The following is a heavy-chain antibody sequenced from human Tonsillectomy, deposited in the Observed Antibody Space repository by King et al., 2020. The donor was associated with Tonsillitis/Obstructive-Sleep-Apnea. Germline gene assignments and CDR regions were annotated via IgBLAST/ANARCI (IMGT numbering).Heavy chain of an antibody. J-gene: IGHJ4*02. Sequence: VQLVESGGGLVQPGGSLRLSCAASGFTFSSYWMHWVRQSLGKGLVWVSRIYRDGSSNLYADSVKGRVTISRDNAKNTLYLQMNSLRAEDTAVYYCAREGYSSSSPIDYWGQGTLVTVSS. CDR1: GFTFSSYW. D-gene: IGHD6-6*01. CDR2: IYRDGSSN. V-gene: IGHV3-74*03. CDR3: AREGYSSSSPIDY.